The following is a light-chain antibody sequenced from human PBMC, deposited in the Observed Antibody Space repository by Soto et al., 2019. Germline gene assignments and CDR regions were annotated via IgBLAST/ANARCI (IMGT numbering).Light chain of an antibody. V-gene: IGLV2-14*01. CDR3: SSYTSCSARV. J-gene: IGLJ3*02. CDR1: SSDVGGYNY. CDR2: EVS. Sequence: QSALTQPASVSGSPGQSITISCTGTSSDVGGYNYVSWYQQHPGKAPKLMIYEVSNRLSGVSNRFSGSKSGNTASLTISGLQAEDEADYYCSSYTSCSARVFGGGTKLTVL.